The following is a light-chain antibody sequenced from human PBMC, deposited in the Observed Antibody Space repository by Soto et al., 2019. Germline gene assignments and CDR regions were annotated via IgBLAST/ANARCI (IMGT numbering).Light chain of an antibody. Sequence: QSVLTQPASVSGSPGQSITISCTGTSSDIGSYNLVSWYQHHPGKAPKVLIYEVSKRPSGVSDRFSGSKSGNTASLTISGLRADDEADYFCCSHAGIRVCGGGTQLTVL. CDR2: EVS. V-gene: IGLV2-23*02. J-gene: IGLJ3*02. CDR3: CSHAGIRV. CDR1: SSDIGSYNL.